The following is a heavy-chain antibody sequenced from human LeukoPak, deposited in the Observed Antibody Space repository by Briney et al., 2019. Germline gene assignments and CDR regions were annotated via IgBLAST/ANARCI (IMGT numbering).Heavy chain of an antibody. J-gene: IGHJ4*02. V-gene: IGHV3-30*02. D-gene: IGHD2-2*03. CDR3: AKSDGYCSSTSCYYFDY. CDR2: IRYDGSNK. CDR1: GFTFNNYV. Sequence: GGSLRLSCAASGFTFNNYVMNWVRQAPGKGLEWVAFIRYDGSNKYYADSVKGRFTISRDNSKNTLYLQMNSLRAEDTAVYYCAKSDGYCSSTSCYYFDYWGQGTLVTVSS.